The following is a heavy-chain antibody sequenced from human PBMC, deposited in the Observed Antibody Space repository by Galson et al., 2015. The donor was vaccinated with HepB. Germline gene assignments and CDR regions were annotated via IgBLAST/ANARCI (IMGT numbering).Heavy chain of an antibody. J-gene: IGHJ4*02. CDR3: ARGPIPLEVGYYFDY. Sequence: SLRLSCAASGFTFSSYGMHWVRQAPGKGLEWVAVIWYDGSNKYYADSVKGRFTISRDNSKNTLYLQMNSLRAEDTAVYYCARGPIPLEVGYYFDYWGQGTLVTVSS. V-gene: IGHV3-33*01. D-gene: IGHD2-2*02. CDR2: IWYDGSNK. CDR1: GFTFSSYG.